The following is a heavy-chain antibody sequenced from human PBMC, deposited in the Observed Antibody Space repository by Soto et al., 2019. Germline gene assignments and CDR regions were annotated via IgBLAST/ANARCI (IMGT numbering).Heavy chain of an antibody. J-gene: IGHJ6*02. CDR2: ISGSGGST. CDR1: QFTFSNFW. D-gene: IGHD6-13*01. CDR3: AARRSWHYGMDV. V-gene: IGHV3-23*01. Sequence: GGSLRLSCAAFQFTFSNFWMSWVRQAPGKGLEWVSAISGSGGSTYYADSVKGRFTISRDNSKNTLYLQMNSLRAEDTAVYYCAARRSWHYGMDVWGQGTTVTVSS.